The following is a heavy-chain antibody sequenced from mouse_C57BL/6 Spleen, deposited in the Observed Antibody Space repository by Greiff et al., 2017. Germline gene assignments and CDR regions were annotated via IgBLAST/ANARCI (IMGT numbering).Heavy chain of an antibody. Sequence: EVQVVESGGGLVQPGGSMKLSCVASGFTFSNYWMNWVRQSPEKGLEWVAQIRLKSDNYATHYAESVKGRFNISRDDSKSSVYLQMNNLRAEDTGIYYCTVDGSSSWFAYWGQGTLVTVSA. D-gene: IGHD1-1*01. J-gene: IGHJ3*01. CDR2: IRLKSDNYAT. CDR3: TVDGSSSWFAY. CDR1: GFTFSNYW. V-gene: IGHV6-3*01.